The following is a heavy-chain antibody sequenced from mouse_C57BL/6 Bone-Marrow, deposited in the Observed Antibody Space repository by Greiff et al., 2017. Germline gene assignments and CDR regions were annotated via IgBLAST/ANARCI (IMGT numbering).Heavy chain of an antibody. CDR2: IWSGGST. Sequence: VQLKESGPGLVQPSQSLSITCTVSGFSLTSYGVHWVRQPPGKGLEWLGVIWSGGSTDYNAAFISRLSISKDNSKSQVFFKMNSLQADDTAIYYCAKKATSYYDHEFAYWGQGTLVTVSA. CDR3: AKKATSYYDHEFAY. V-gene: IGHV2-4*01. CDR1: GFSLTSYG. D-gene: IGHD2-4*01. J-gene: IGHJ3*01.